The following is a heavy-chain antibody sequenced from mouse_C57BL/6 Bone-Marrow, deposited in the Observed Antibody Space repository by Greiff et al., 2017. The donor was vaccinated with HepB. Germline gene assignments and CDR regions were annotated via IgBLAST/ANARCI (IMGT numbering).Heavy chain of an antibody. CDR3: ARDDYDFGY. V-gene: IGHV3-6*01. CDR1: GYSITSGYY. J-gene: IGHJ2*01. CDR2: ISYDGSN. Sequence: EVKLQESGPGLVKPSQSLSLTFSVTGYSITSGYYWNWIRQFPGNKLEWMSYISYDGSNNYNPSLKNRISITRDTSKNQFLLKLNSVTTDDTATYYCARDDYDFGYWGKGTTLTVSS. D-gene: IGHD2-4*01.